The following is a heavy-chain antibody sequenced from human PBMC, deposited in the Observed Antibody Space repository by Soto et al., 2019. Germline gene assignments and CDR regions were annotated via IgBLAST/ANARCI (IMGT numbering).Heavy chain of an antibody. CDR1: GGSFSGYY. CDR3: ARGKRYYYDSSGYRKPGEFDY. Sequence: SETLSLTCAVYGGSFSGYYWSWIRQPPGKGLEWIGEINHSGSTNYNPSHKSRVTISVDTSKNQISQKLSSVTAADTAVFYFARGKRYYYDSSGYRKPGEFDYWGQGTLVTVS. J-gene: IGHJ4*02. D-gene: IGHD3-22*01. CDR2: INHSGST. V-gene: IGHV4-34*01.